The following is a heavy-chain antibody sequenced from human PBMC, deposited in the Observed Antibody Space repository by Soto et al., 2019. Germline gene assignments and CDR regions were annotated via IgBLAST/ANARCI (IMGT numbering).Heavy chain of an antibody. D-gene: IGHD2-15*01. CDR1: GGSISSGGYY. Sequence: QVQLQESGPGLVKPSQTLSLTCTVSGGSISSGGYYWSWIRQHPGKGLEWIGYIYYSGSTYYNPSLKGRVTISVDTSKNQFSLKLSSVTAADTAVYYCARGLGYCSGGSCYSYYYYYGMDVWGQGTTVTVSS. J-gene: IGHJ6*02. CDR3: ARGLGYCSGGSCYSYYYYYGMDV. CDR2: IYYSGST. V-gene: IGHV4-31*03.